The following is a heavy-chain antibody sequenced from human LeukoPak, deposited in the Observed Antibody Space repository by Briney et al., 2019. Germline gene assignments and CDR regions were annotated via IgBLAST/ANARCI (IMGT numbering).Heavy chain of an antibody. D-gene: IGHD3-22*01. J-gene: IGHJ3*02. CDR3: ARGTLNYYDSSGYITTNAFDI. Sequence: GASVKVSCKASGYTFTSYDINWVRQATAQGVEWMGWMNPNRGNTGYAQKFQGRVTMTRNTSISTAYMELSSLRSEDTAVYYCARGTLNYYDSSGYITTNAFDIWGQGTMVTVSS. CDR2: MNPNRGNT. V-gene: IGHV1-8*01. CDR1: GYTFTSYD.